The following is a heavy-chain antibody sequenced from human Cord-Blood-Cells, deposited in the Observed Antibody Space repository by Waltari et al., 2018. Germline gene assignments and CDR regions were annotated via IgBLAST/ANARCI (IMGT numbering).Heavy chain of an antibody. CDR2: SNSDGSST. Sequence: EVQLVESGGGLVQPGGSLRLSCAASGFTFSSYWMHWVRQAPGKGLVWVSRSNSDGSSTSYADSVKGRFTISRDNAKNTLYLQMNSLRAEDTAVYYCARDTNMLEYDAFDIWGQGTMVTVSS. CDR3: ARDTNMLEYDAFDI. D-gene: IGHD1-1*01. J-gene: IGHJ3*02. V-gene: IGHV3-74*01. CDR1: GFTFSSYW.